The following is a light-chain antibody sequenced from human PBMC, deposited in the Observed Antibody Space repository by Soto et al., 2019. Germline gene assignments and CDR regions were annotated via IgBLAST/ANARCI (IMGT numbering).Light chain of an antibody. CDR2: EVS. CDR1: SSDVGGYNF. Sequence: QSVLTQPPSASGSPGQSVTISCTGTSSDVGGYNFVSWYQQHPGKAPKLMIYEVSKRPSGIPDRFSGSKSGNTASLTVSGLQAEDEAAYYCSSYAGNRHFYVFGTGTKVTVL. CDR3: SSYAGNRHFYV. J-gene: IGLJ1*01. V-gene: IGLV2-8*01.